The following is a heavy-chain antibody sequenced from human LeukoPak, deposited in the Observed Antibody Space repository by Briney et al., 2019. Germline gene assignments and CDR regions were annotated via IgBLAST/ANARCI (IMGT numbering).Heavy chain of an antibody. Sequence: SETLSLTCTVSGGSISSSSYYWGWIRQPPGKGLEWIGSIYYSGSTYYNPSLKSRVTISVDTSKNQFSLKLSSVAAADTAVYYRARLGKDGYNRGGLDYWGQGTLVTVSS. V-gene: IGHV4-39*01. CDR3: ARLGKDGYNRGGLDY. J-gene: IGHJ4*02. CDR2: IYYSGST. CDR1: GGSISSSSYY. D-gene: IGHD5-24*01.